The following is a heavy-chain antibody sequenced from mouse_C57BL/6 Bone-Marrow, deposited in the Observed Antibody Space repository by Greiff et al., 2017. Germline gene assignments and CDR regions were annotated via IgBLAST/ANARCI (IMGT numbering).Heavy chain of an antibody. CDR1: GFTFSSYG. Sequence: EVQLVESGGELVKPGGSLKLSCAASGFTFSSYGMSWVRQTPDKRLEWVATISSGGSYTYYTDSVKGRYTISRDNSKNTLYLQMSSLESEDTAMYYCARREDCFDYWGQGTTLTVSS. J-gene: IGHJ2*01. CDR2: ISSGGSYT. V-gene: IGHV5-6*01. CDR3: ARREDCFDY.